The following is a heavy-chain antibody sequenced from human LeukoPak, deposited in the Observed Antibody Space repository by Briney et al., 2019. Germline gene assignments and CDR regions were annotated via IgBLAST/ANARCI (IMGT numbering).Heavy chain of an antibody. CDR1: GYTFTSYG. CDR3: AINQAGYCGGGSCYRHEFYYMDV. J-gene: IGHJ6*03. D-gene: IGHD2-15*01. CDR2: INPSGGST. V-gene: IGHV1-46*01. Sequence: ASVKVSCKASGYTFTSYGISRVRQAPGQGLEWMGIINPSGGSTSYAQKFQGRVTMTRDMSTSTVYMELSSLRSEDTAVYYCAINQAGYCGGGSCYRHEFYYMDVWGKGTSVTVSS.